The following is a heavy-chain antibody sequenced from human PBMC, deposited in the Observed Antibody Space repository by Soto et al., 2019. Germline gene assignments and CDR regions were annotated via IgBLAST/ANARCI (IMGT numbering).Heavy chain of an antibody. CDR1: GASISSYY. CDR2: IYTSGST. V-gene: IGHV4-4*07. Sequence: SETLSLTCTVSGASISSYYWSWIRQPAGKGLEWIGRIYTSGSTNYNPSLKSRVTMSIDTPKNEFSLKLSSVTAADTAVYYCARGELYCSSTSCRFDSHFYYYGIDVWGQGTTVTAP. J-gene: IGHJ6*02. D-gene: IGHD2-2*01. CDR3: ARGELYCSSTSCRFDSHFYYYGIDV.